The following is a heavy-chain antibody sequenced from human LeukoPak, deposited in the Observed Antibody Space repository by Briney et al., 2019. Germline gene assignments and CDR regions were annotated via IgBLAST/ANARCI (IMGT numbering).Heavy chain of an antibody. V-gene: IGHV4-4*07. CDR3: ARAPRYCSSTSCYYFDY. D-gene: IGHD2-2*01. Sequence: SETLSLTCTVSGGSISSYYWSWIRQPAGKGLEWIGRIYTSGSTNYNPSLKSRVTMSVDTSKNQFSLKLSSVTAADTAVYYCARAPRYCSSTSCYYFDYWGQGTLLSLSS. J-gene: IGHJ4*02. CDR2: IYTSGST. CDR1: GGSISSYY.